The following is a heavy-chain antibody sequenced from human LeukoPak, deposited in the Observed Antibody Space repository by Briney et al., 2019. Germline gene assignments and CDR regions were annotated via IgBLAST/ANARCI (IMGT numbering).Heavy chain of an antibody. CDR2: IYHSGST. Sequence: PSETLSLTCAVSGYSISSGYYWGWIRQPPGKGLKWIGSIYHSGSTYYNPSLKSRVTISVDTSKNQFSLKLSSVTAADTAVYYCATSMPGYSSSWHFDYWGQGTLVTVSS. J-gene: IGHJ4*02. D-gene: IGHD6-13*01. CDR1: GYSISSGYY. CDR3: ATSMPGYSSSWHFDY. V-gene: IGHV4-38-2*01.